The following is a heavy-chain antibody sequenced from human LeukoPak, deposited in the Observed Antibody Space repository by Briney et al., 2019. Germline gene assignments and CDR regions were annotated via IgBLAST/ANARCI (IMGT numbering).Heavy chain of an antibody. Sequence: GASVKVSCKVSGDSLSDLSMHWVRRTPGEGLELMGGVNLENGETIYAQKFQGRVTMTADTSTDTAYMELSSLRSEDTAVYYCARGARDGYNSLTKIPYYWGQGTLVTVSS. CDR1: GDSLSDLS. CDR3: ARGARDGYNSLTKIPYY. V-gene: IGHV1-24*01. CDR2: VNLENGET. D-gene: IGHD5-24*01. J-gene: IGHJ4*02.